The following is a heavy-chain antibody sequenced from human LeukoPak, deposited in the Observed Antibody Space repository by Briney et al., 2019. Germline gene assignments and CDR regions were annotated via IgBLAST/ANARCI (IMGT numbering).Heavy chain of an antibody. D-gene: IGHD3-10*01. J-gene: IGHJ6*03. Sequence: SETLSLTCAVYGGSFSGYYWSWIRQPPGKGLEWIGEINHSGSTNYNPSLKSRVTISVDTSKNQFSLKLSSVTAADTAVYYCARGLYGSGSLTARDYYYMDVWGKGTTVTISS. CDR2: INHSGST. CDR3: ARGLYGSGSLTARDYYYMDV. V-gene: IGHV4-34*01. CDR1: GGSFSGYY.